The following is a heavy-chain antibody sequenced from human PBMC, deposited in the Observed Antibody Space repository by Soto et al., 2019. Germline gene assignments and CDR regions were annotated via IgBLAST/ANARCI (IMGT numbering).Heavy chain of an antibody. CDR1: GYTFTDHY. Sequence: QEQLVQSGAEVKKPGTSVKVSCKASGYTFTDHYIHWVRQAPGQGLEWMGWINSNSGGTNTAQKFRGRVTMTSDTTIITASMELTRLRSDDTAMYYYARDSTSLAYCGGDCYSIDCWGQGTLVTVSS. D-gene: IGHD2-21*02. CDR2: INSNSGGT. V-gene: IGHV1-2*02. J-gene: IGHJ4*02. CDR3: ARDSTSLAYCGGDCYSIDC.